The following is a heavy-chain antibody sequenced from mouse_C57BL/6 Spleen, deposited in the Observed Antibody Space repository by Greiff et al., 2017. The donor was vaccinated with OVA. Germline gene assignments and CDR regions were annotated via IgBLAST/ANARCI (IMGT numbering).Heavy chain of an antibody. CDR3: ARYITTVVATDYYAMDY. D-gene: IGHD1-1*01. J-gene: IGHJ4*01. CDR1: GYTFTSYW. CDR2: IDPSDSET. V-gene: IGHV1-52*01. Sequence: QVQLQQSGAELVRPGSSVKLSCKASGYTFTSYWMHWVKQRPIQGLEWIGNIDPSDSETHYNQKFKDKATLTVDKSSSTAYMQLSRLTSEDSAVYYCARYITTVVATDYYAMDYWGQGTSVTVSS.